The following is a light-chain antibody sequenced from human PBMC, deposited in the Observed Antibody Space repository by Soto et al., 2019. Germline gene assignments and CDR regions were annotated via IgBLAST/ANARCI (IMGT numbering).Light chain of an antibody. J-gene: IGKJ3*01. Sequence: EIVLTQSPGTLSLSPGERATLSCRPSQSLAGRYLAWYQQKPDQAPRLLIYGASSRATDIPDRFSGSGSGTDFTLTITRLEPEDYAVYFCQQGYTSGPGTKVDIK. CDR2: GAS. CDR1: QSLAGRY. CDR3: QQGYT. V-gene: IGKV3-20*01.